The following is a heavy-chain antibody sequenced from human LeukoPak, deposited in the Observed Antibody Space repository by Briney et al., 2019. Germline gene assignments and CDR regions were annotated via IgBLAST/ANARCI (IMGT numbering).Heavy chain of an antibody. J-gene: IGHJ4*02. CDR3: ARDRFVDYYDSSGYQPLDY. CDR1: GGSISRYY. Sequence: SETLSLTCTVSGGSISRYYWSWIRQPPGKGLEWIGYIYYSGSTNYNPSLKSRVTISVDTSKNQFSLKLSSVTAADTAVYYCARDRFVDYYDSSGYQPLDYWGQGTLVTVSS. D-gene: IGHD3-22*01. CDR2: IYYSGST. V-gene: IGHV4-59*12.